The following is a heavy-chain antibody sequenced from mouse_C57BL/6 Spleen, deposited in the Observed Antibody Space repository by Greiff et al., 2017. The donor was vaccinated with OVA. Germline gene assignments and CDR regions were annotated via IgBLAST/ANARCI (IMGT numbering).Heavy chain of an antibody. D-gene: IGHD2-1*01. J-gene: IGHJ2*01. V-gene: IGHV1-54*01. Sequence: VKLMESGAELVRPGTSVKVSCKASGYAFTNYLIEWVKQRPGQGLEWIGVINPGSGGTNYNEKFKGKATLTADKSSSTAYMQLSSLTSEDSAVYFCARSGYGNYWGQGTTLTVSS. CDR1: GYAFTNYL. CDR2: INPGSGGT. CDR3: ARSGYGNY.